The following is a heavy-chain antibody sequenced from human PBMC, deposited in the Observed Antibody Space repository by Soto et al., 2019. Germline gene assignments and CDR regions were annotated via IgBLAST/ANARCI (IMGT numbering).Heavy chain of an antibody. Sequence: GDSLKISCKGSGYSFTNYWISWVRQMPGKGLEWMGRIDPSDSYTNYIPSFQGHVTISVDKSTSTAYLQWSSLKASDTAMYYCARYSNPAREAVLYNCSDYYCDYWGQGTLVAVSS. V-gene: IGHV5-10-1*01. CDR3: ARYSNPAREAVLYNCSDYYCDY. J-gene: IGHJ4*02. CDR1: GYSFTNYW. CDR2: IDPSDSYT. D-gene: IGHD2-15*01.